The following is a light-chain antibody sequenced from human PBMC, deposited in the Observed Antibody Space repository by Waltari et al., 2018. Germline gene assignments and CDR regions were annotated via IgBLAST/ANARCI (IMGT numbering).Light chain of an antibody. V-gene: IGLV1-44*01. Sequence: QSVLSQPPSASGTPGQSVTISCSGSSPNIGTNTVNWYQQLPGRAPRPLIYGSSQRPSGVPDRFSASKSGTSASLAISGLQSEDEADFYCAAWDDSLDGWVFGGGTTLTVL. CDR3: AAWDDSLDGWV. J-gene: IGLJ3*02. CDR1: SPNIGTNT. CDR2: GSS.